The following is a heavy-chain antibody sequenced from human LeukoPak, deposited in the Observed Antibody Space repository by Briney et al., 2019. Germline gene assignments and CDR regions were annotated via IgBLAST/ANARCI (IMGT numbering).Heavy chain of an antibody. CDR1: GFTFSSYA. Sequence: PGGALRLSCAASGFTFSSYAMSWVRQAPGKGLEGVSTISGSRGDTYYADSVKGRFTISRDNSKNTLYLQMNSLRAEDTAVYYCARQYYYDSSGYYVRPFDYWGQGTLVTVSS. V-gene: IGHV3-23*01. J-gene: IGHJ4*02. CDR3: ARQYYYDSSGYYVRPFDY. D-gene: IGHD3-22*01. CDR2: ISGSRGDT.